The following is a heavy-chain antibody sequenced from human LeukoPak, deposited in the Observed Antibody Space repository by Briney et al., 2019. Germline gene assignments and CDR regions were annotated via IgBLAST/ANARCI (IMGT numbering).Heavy chain of an antibody. V-gene: IGHV3-21*01. CDR1: GFTFSTYS. CDR2: ISSSSVYI. Sequence: GGSLRPSCVVSGFTFSTYSMNWVRQAPGKGLEWVSSISSSSVYIHYADSVKGRFTISRDNAKNSLYLQMDSLRAEDTAVYYCARDSLPWELLLDYWGQGTLVTVSS. J-gene: IGHJ4*02. CDR3: ARDSLPWELLLDY. D-gene: IGHD1-26*01.